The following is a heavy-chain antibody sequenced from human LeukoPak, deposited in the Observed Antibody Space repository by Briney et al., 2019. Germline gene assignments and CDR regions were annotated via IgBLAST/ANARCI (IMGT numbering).Heavy chain of an antibody. J-gene: IGHJ3*02. CDR2: ISYDGSNK. CDR1: GFTFSSYA. D-gene: IGHD1-26*01. CDR3: ARDRGGWWELTDDASDI. V-gene: IGHV3-30-3*01. Sequence: PGGSLRLSCAASGFTFSSYAMHWVRQAPGKGLEWVAVISYDGSNKYYADPVKGRFTISRDNSKNTLYLQMNSLRAEDTAVYYCARDRGGWWELTDDASDIWGQGTMVTVSS.